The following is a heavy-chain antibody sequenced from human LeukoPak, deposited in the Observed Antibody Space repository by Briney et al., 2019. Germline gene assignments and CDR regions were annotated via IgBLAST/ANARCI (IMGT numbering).Heavy chain of an antibody. CDR3: ARDRRYCSNGVCHPGAFDI. V-gene: IGHV1-8*03. J-gene: IGHJ3*02. CDR2: MNPNSGNT. CDR1: GYTFTSYD. Sequence: ASVKVSCKASGYTFTSYDINWVRQATGQGLEWMGWMNPNSGNTGYAQKFQGRVTITRNTSISTAYMELINLRSEDTAVYYCARDRRYCSNGVCHPGAFDIWGQGTMVTVSS. D-gene: IGHD2-8*01.